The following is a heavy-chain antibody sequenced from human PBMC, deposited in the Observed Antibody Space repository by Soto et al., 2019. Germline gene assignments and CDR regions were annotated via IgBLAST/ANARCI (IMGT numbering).Heavy chain of an antibody. Sequence: SVKVSCKASGFTFTSSAVQWVRQARGQRLEWIGWIVVGSGNTNYAQKFQERVTITRDMSTSTAYMELSSPRSEDTAVYYCAAAAPIAAAGPDSYYYYGMDVWGQGTTVTVSS. CDR3: AAAAPIAAAGPDSYYYYGMDV. CDR1: GFTFTSSA. D-gene: IGHD6-13*01. CDR2: IVVGSGNT. V-gene: IGHV1-58*01. J-gene: IGHJ6*02.